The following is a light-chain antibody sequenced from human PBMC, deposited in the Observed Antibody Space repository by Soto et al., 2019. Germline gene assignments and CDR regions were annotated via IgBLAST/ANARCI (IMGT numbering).Light chain of an antibody. CDR1: SGHSSYS. CDR2: VNSDGSH. V-gene: IGLV4-69*01. J-gene: IGLJ2*01. CDR3: QTWGPGIVL. Sequence: QPVLTQSPSASASLGASVKLTCTLSSGHSSYSIAWHQQQTEKGPRYLMKVNSDGSHNKGDGIPDRFSGSSSGAERYLTISSLQSEDEADYYGQTWGPGIVLFGGGTKVTVL.